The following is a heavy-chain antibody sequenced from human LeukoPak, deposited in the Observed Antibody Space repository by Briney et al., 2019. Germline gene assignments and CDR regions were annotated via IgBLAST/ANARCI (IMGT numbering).Heavy chain of an antibody. CDR2: ISYSGTT. CDR1: GGSISSYY. Sequence: SETLSLTCTVSGGSISSYYWSWIRQPPGKGLEWIGYISYSGTTNYNPSLKSRVTISVAPSKNQFSLKLSPVTAADTAVYYCARNGGQQLSRSWFDPWGQGTLVTVSS. CDR3: ARNGGQQLSRSWFDP. V-gene: IGHV4-59*12. J-gene: IGHJ5*02. D-gene: IGHD6-13*01.